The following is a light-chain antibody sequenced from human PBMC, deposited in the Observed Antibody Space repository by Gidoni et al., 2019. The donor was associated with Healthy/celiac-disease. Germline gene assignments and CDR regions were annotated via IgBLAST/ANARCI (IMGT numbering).Light chain of an antibody. J-gene: IGKJ2*01. CDR3: QQYYSYPRT. CDR2: AAS. CDR1: QGISSY. V-gene: IGKV1-8*01. Sequence: AIRMTQSTSSFSASTGDRVTITCRASQGISSYLAWYQQKPGKAPKLLIYAASTLQSGVPSRFSGSGSGTDFTLTISCLQSEDFATYYCQQYYSYPRTFXQXTKLEIK.